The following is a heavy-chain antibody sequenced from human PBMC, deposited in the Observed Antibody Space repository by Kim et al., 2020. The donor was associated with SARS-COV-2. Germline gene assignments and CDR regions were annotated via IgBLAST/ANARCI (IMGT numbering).Heavy chain of an antibody. CDR3: AGLEMPGIGGRGWFDP. D-gene: IGHD1-26*01. CDR1: GGSISRSNSH. Sequence: SETLSLTCTVSGGSISRSNSHWGWIRQPPGKGLEGIGCVYYSGSTFYNPSLKSRVTISVDTSENQLSLKLTSGTDEDTAVYYCAGLEMPGIGGRGWFDP. J-gene: IGHJ5*02. CDR2: VYYSGST. V-gene: IGHV4-39*01.